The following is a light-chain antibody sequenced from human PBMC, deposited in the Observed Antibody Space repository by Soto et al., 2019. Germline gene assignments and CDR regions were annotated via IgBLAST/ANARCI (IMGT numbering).Light chain of an antibody. Sequence: QSALTQPASVSGSPGQSITISCTGTSSDVGGYNYLSWYQQQPGKAPRVMIYEVSNRPSGVSNRGSGSKSGNTASLTIPGPQAEAESDYFCNSYTTSGNPVFGGGTKVTVL. CDR1: SSDVGGYNY. V-gene: IGLV2-14*01. CDR2: EVS. CDR3: NSYTTSGNPV. J-gene: IGLJ3*02.